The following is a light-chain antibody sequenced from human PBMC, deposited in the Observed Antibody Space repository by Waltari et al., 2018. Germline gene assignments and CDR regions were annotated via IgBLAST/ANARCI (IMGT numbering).Light chain of an antibody. J-gene: IGLJ2*01. V-gene: IGLV2-14*01. CDR3: SSYTSRTTDVV. CDR2: EVS. Sequence: QSALTQPASVSGSPGQSITISCTGTSSDVGYYNFVSWYQHHPGKAPKLIIYEVSNLPSGVSNRFSGSKSGNTASLTISWLQVEDEADYYCSSYTSRTTDVVFGGGTKLTVL. CDR1: SSDVGYYNF.